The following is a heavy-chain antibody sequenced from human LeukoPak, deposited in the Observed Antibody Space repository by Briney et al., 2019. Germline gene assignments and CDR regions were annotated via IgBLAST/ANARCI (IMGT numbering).Heavy chain of an antibody. D-gene: IGHD5-12*01. CDR1: GFTFSSYG. J-gene: IGHJ4*02. V-gene: IGHV3-23*01. Sequence: GGTLRLSCAASGFTFSSYGMSWVRQAPGKGLEWVSAISGSGGSTYYADSVKGRFTISRDNSKNTLYLQMNSLRAEDTAVYYCAKGTGYSGYDLRIGFDYWGQGTLVTVSS. CDR3: AKGTGYSGYDLRIGFDY. CDR2: ISGSGGST.